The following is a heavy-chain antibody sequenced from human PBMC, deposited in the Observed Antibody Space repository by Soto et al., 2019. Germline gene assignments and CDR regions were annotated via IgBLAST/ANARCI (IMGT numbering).Heavy chain of an antibody. V-gene: IGHV4-59*01. Sequence: QVQLQESGPGLVKPSETLSLTCTVSGGSISNYYWTWIRQPPGKGLEWIGYIYYSGSTNYNPSLKSRVTISVDTSKNQCSLKLTSVTAADTAVYYCARDRSVRFWGQGTLVTVSS. CDR3: ARDRSVRF. D-gene: IGHD3-10*01. CDR1: GGSISNYY. CDR2: IYYSGST. J-gene: IGHJ4*02.